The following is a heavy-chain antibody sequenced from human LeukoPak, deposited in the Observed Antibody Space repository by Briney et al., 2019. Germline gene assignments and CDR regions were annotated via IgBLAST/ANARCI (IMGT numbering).Heavy chain of an antibody. D-gene: IGHD6-13*01. Sequence: GGSLRLSCAASGFKFSSYAMSWVRQAPGKGLEWVSAISGSGGTTKYADSVNGRFTISRDNSKSTLYLQMNSLSADDTAVYYCAKAYSTSWYHLAGSWGQGTLVTVSS. J-gene: IGHJ5*02. CDR3: AKAYSTSWYHLAGS. V-gene: IGHV3-23*01. CDR2: ISGSGGTT. CDR1: GFKFSSYA.